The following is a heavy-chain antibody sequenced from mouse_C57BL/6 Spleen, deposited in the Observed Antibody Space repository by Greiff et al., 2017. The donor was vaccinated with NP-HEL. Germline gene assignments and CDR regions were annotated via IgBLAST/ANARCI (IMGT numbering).Heavy chain of an antibody. D-gene: IGHD3-2*02. CDR3: ARMEDSSGYDY. J-gene: IGHJ2*01. CDR2: ISYDGSN. CDR1: GYSITSGYY. V-gene: IGHV3-6*01. Sequence: VQLKESGPGLVKPSQSLSLTCSVTGYSITSGYYWNWIRQFPGNKLEWMGYISYDGSNNYNPSLKNRISITRDTSKNQFFLKLNSVTTEDTATYYCARMEDSSGYDYWGQGTTLTVSS.